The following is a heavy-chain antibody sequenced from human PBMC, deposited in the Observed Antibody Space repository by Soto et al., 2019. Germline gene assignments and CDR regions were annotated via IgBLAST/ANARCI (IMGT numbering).Heavy chain of an antibody. CDR3: ARHSKKTGDFDYYYGMDI. D-gene: IGHD7-27*01. J-gene: IGHJ6*02. V-gene: IGHV3-53*01. CDR1: GFIVSSTY. Sequence: GGSLRLSCAASGFIVSSTYMSWVRQAPRKGLEWVSITYSGGSTHYADSVKGRFTISRDNSKNTLYLQMNSMTAADTAVYYCARHSKKTGDFDYYYGMDIWGQGTTVTVSS. CDR2: TYSGGST.